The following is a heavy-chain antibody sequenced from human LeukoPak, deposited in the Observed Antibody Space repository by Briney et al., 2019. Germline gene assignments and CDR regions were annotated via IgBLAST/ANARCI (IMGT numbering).Heavy chain of an antibody. Sequence: ASVKVSCKASGYTFTGYYMHWVRQAPGQGLEWMGIINPSGGSTSYAQKFQGRVTMTRDTSTSTVYMELSSLRSEDTAVYYCARDWAYYYDSSGYLDYWGQGTLVTVSS. V-gene: IGHV1-46*01. D-gene: IGHD3-22*01. CDR3: ARDWAYYYDSSGYLDY. CDR2: INPSGGST. CDR1: GYTFTGYY. J-gene: IGHJ4*02.